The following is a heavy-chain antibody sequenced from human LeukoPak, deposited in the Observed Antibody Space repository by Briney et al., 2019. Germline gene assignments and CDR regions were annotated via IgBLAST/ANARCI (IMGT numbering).Heavy chain of an antibody. V-gene: IGHV5-51*01. D-gene: IGHD2-15*01. CDR2: IFPGDSDT. Sequence: GESLKISCKGSEYSFATYWLGWVRQMPGQGLEWMGIIFPGDSDTRYSPSFQGQVTISADKSISTACLQWSSLKASDTAIYYCASEYCSGGNCYFDYGGQGTLVTVSS. CDR3: ASEYCSGGNCYFDY. CDR1: EYSFATYW. J-gene: IGHJ4*02.